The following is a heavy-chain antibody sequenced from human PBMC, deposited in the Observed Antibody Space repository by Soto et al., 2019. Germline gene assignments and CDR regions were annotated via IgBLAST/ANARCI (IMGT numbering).Heavy chain of an antibody. CDR3: ARGKAVYYYYGMDV. V-gene: IGHV4-34*01. Sequence: QVQLQQWGAGLLKPSETLSLTCAVYGGSFSGYYWSWIRQPPGKGLEWIGEINHSGSTNYNPSHTSRVTISVDTSKNQFSLKLSSVTAADTAVYYCARGKAVYYYYGMDVWGQGTTVTVSS. CDR2: INHSGST. J-gene: IGHJ6*02. CDR1: GGSFSGYY.